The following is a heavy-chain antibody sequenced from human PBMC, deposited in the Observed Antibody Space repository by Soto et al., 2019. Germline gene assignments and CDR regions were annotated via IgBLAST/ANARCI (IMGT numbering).Heavy chain of an antibody. CDR2: ISGSGGAA. V-gene: IGHV3-23*01. Sequence: GGSLRLSCATSGFFFTTYAMNWVRQAPGKGLEWVSGISGSGGAASYADSVKGRFTISRDNSKNTVFLQMNSLRAEDTAVYYCAKDAIMVSSSFNYFDYWGQGTLVTVSS. CDR1: GFFFTTYA. D-gene: IGHD6-13*01. CDR3: AKDAIMVSSSFNYFDY. J-gene: IGHJ4*02.